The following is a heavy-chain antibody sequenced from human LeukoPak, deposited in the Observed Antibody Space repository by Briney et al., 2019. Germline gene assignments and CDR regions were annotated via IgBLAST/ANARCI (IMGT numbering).Heavy chain of an antibody. CDR2: IIPIFGTA. J-gene: IGHJ4*02. Sequence: GASVKVSCTASGGTFSSYAISWVRQAPGQGLEWMGGIIPIFGTANYAQKFQGRVTITADESTSTAYMELSSLRSEDTAVYYCARALTGTTPNDHWGQGTLVTVSS. V-gene: IGHV1-69*13. D-gene: IGHD1-1*01. CDR3: ARALTGTTPNDH. CDR1: GGTFSSYA.